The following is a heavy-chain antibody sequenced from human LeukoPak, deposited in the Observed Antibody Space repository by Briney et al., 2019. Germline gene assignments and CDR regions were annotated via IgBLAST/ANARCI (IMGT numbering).Heavy chain of an antibody. CDR3: ARLDYGDYESVDY. CDR2: IYYSGST. CDR1: DGSISTYY. J-gene: IGHJ4*02. Sequence: SETLSLTCTVSDGSISTYYWSWIRQPPGKGLEWIGYIYYSGSTNYNPSLKSRVTISVDTSKNQFSLRLSSVTAADTAVYYCARLDYGDYESVDYWGQGTLVTVSS. V-gene: IGHV4-59*08. D-gene: IGHD4-17*01.